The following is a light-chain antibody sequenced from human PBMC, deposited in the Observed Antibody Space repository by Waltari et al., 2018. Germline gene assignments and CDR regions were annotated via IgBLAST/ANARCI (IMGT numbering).Light chain of an antibody. CDR1: QGISSY. CDR2: AAS. CDR3: QQYYSYPRT. J-gene: IGKJ1*01. V-gene: IGKV1-8*01. Sequence: IRITQSPSSLSASTGDRVTITCRASQGISSYLAWYQQKPGKAPKLLIYAASPLQSGVPSRLSGSVSGTDFTLTISCLQSEDFAAYYCQQYYSYPRTFGQGTKVEIK.